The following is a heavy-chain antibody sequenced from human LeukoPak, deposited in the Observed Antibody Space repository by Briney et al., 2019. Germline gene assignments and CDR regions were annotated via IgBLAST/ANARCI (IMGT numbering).Heavy chain of an antibody. CDR1: GYSISSGYY. J-gene: IGHJ4*02. CDR2: LYQSGST. CDR3: ARHSTDCGGDCFDY. D-gene: IGHD2-21*01. Sequence: SETLSLTCTVSGYSISSGYYWGWIRQPPGKGLEWIGSLYQSGSTYYNPSLKSRVNISLDTSKNQVYLKVSSVTAADTAVYYCARHSTDCGGDCFDYWGRGTLVTVSS. V-gene: IGHV4-38-2*02.